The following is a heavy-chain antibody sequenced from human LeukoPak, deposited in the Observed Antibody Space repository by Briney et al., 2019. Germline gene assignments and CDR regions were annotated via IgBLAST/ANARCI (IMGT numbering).Heavy chain of an antibody. CDR3: ARDKRPSTVTRVGWFDP. J-gene: IGHJ5*02. Sequence: PSETLSLTCTVSGGSISSGDYYWSWIRQPPGKGLEWIGYIYYSGSSYYNPSLKSRVTISVDTSKNQFSLKLSSVTAADTAVYYCARDKRPSTVTRVGWFDPWGQGTLVTVSS. D-gene: IGHD4-17*01. CDR2: IYYSGSS. V-gene: IGHV4-30-4*01. CDR1: GGSISSGDYY.